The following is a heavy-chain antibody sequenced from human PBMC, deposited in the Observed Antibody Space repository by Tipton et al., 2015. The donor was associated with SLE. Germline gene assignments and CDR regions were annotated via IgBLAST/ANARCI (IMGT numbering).Heavy chain of an antibody. V-gene: IGHV4-39*01. D-gene: IGHD2-2*01. J-gene: IGHJ3*02. Sequence: TLSLTCNVSGGSVSTNDFSWGWIRQTPGKGLEWIGIIYYSGGAKYNPSLKNRVSMSVDRSKDQVFLRMRSVTAADTALYYCVRVIVPASRGAFDIWGQGTMVTVSS. CDR2: IYYSGGA. CDR3: VRVIVPASRGAFDI. CDR1: GGSVSTNDFS.